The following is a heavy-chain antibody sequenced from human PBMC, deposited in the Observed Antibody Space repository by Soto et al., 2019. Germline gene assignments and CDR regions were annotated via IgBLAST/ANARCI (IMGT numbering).Heavy chain of an antibody. Sequence: EVQLVESGGGLVQPGESLRLSCVASGFTFSAFWMTWVRQAPGKGLEWLANIKEDGSETHDLDGRFAISRDNAKNSLYLQLSSLRAEDTAVYYCARLRGDDFDNWGQGTLVTVSS. CDR1: GFTFSAFW. V-gene: IGHV3-7*01. CDR3: ARLRGDDFDN. D-gene: IGHD3-10*01. CDR2: IKEDGSET. J-gene: IGHJ4*02.